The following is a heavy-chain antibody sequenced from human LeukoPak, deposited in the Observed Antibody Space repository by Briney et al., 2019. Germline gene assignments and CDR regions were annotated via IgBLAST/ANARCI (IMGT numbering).Heavy chain of an antibody. J-gene: IGHJ4*02. Sequence: SVKVSCKASGGTFSSYAISWVRQAPGQGLEWMGRIIPIFGTANYAQKFQGRVTFTTDESTSTAYMELSSLRSEDTAVYYCARGNYFSPYYFDYWGQGTLVTVSS. CDR3: ARGNYFSPYYFDY. V-gene: IGHV1-69*05. D-gene: IGHD2/OR15-2a*01. CDR2: IIPIFGTA. CDR1: GGTFSSYA.